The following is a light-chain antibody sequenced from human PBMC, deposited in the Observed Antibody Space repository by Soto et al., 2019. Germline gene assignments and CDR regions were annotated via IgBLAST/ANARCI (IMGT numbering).Light chain of an antibody. V-gene: IGKV3-15*01. Sequence: MKNSPATLSVYTRECATLSCRASQGIGDTLAWYQHKPGQTPRLLIYGASTRATGVPARISGSASGTEFTLTISSLQSEDFAVYCCQQYNTWPQTFGQGSKVDIK. CDR2: GAS. J-gene: IGKJ1*01. CDR3: QQYNTWPQT. CDR1: QGIGDT.